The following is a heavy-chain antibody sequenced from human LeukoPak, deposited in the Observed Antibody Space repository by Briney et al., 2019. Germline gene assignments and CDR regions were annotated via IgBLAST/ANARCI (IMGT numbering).Heavy chain of an antibody. D-gene: IGHD2-2*01. CDR1: GFTVSSNY. J-gene: IGHJ6*02. Sequence: GGSLRLSCAASGFTVSSNYMSWVRQAPGKGLEWVSVIYSGGSTYYEDSVKGRFTISRDNSKNTLYLQMNSLRAEDTAVYYCASGPSYCSSTSCYSDYYYGMDVWGQGTTVTVSS. CDR3: ASGPSYCSSTSCYSDYYYGMDV. V-gene: IGHV3-53*01. CDR2: IYSGGST.